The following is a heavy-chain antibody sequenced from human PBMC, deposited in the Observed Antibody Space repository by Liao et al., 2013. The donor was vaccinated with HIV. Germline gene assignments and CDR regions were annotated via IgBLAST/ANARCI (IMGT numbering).Heavy chain of an antibody. J-gene: IGHJ4*02. CDR2: IYTTGST. Sequence: QVQLQESGPGLVKPSETLSLTCTVSGASMSSYYWSWIRQPAGKGLEWIGRIYTTGSTNYNPSLKSRVTMSVDTSKNQFSLKLRSVTAADTAVYYCAGGSALPFQYWGQGILVTVSS. D-gene: IGHD3-16*01. CDR1: GASMSSYY. CDR3: AGGSALPFQY. V-gene: IGHV4-4*07.